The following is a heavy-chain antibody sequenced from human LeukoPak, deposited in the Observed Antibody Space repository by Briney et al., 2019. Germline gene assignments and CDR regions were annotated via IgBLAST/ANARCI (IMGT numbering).Heavy chain of an antibody. Sequence: GGSLRLSCAASGFTFSSYTMNWVRQAPGKGLEWVSSLSGTGRYIYYADLMKGRFTISRDNSKNTVYLQMNSLRDEDTAVYYCARDLLGEFGYWGQGTLVTVSS. CDR3: ARDLLGEFGY. CDR2: LSGTGRYI. D-gene: IGHD1-26*01. J-gene: IGHJ4*02. V-gene: IGHV3-21*04. CDR1: GFTFSSYT.